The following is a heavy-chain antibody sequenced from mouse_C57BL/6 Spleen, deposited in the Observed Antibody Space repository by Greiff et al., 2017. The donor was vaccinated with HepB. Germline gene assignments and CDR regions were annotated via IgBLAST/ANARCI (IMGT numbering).Heavy chain of an antibody. CDR2: IWTGGGT. CDR1: GFSLTSYA. CDR3: ARDGYDGYYDYAMDY. J-gene: IGHJ4*01. Sequence: QVQLQQSGPGLVAPSQSLSITCTVSGFSLTSYAISWVRQPPGKGLEWLGVIWTGGGTNYNSALKSRLSISKDNSKSQVFLKMNSLQTDDTARYYCARDGYDGYYDYAMDYWGQGTSVTVSS. D-gene: IGHD2-3*01. V-gene: IGHV2-9-1*01.